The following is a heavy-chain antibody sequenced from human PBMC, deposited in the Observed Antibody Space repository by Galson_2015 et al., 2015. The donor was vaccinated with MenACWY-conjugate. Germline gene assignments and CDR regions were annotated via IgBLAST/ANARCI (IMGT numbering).Heavy chain of an antibody. CDR1: GGSIISSSYY. CDR2: IHHSGST. D-gene: IGHD3-10*01. Sequence: ETLSLPCTVSGGSIISSSYYWAWIRQPPGKGLEWIGNIHHSGSTYHNPSLKSRVTVSVDTSKKQFSLKLNSVTAADTAVYYCAREGSLYYYGSGSQIGMDVWGQGTTVTVSS. CDR3: AREGSLYYYGSGSQIGMDV. V-gene: IGHV4-39*07. J-gene: IGHJ6*02.